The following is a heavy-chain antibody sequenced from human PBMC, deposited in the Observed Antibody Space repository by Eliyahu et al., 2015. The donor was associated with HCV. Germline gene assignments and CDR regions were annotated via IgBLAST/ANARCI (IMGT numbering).Heavy chain of an antibody. CDR1: GFTFSTYW. V-gene: IGHV3-7*04. CDR3: ARGTTVTPGIDY. Sequence: EVQLVESGGDLVQPGGSLRLSCAASGFTFSTYWMXWVRQAPGMGLEWVADINPDGSDKKYVDSMKGRFTISRDNAKNSLYLQVNSLRAEDTAVYYCARGTTVTPGIDYWGQGTLVTVSS. D-gene: IGHD4-17*01. J-gene: IGHJ4*02. CDR2: INPDGSDK.